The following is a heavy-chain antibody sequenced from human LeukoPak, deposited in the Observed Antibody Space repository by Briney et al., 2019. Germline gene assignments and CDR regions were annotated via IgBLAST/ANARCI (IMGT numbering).Heavy chain of an antibody. V-gene: IGHV3-7*01. J-gene: IGHJ4*02. CDR1: GFTFSASA. CDR3: VRDGGVSGYDLLDY. CDR2: INQDGSKE. D-gene: IGHD5-12*01. Sequence: GGSLRLSCAASGFTFSASAMHWVRQASGKGLEWVAHINQDGSKEYYMDSVKARFTISRDNAKNSLSLQMNSLRAEDTAVYYCVRDGGVSGYDLLDYWGQGTLVTVSS.